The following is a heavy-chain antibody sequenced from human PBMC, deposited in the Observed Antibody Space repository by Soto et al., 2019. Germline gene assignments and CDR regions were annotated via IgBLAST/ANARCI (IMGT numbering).Heavy chain of an antibody. V-gene: IGHV4-34*01. J-gene: IGHJ6*02. Sequence: SETLSLTCAVYGGSFSGYYWSWIRQPPGKGLEWIGEINHSGSTNYNPSLKSRVTISVDTSKNQFSLKLSSVTAADTAVYYCARDGRYYDFWSGLAIVRGMDVWGQGTTVTVSS. CDR3: ARDGRYYDFWSGLAIVRGMDV. CDR1: GGSFSGYY. D-gene: IGHD3-3*01. CDR2: INHSGST.